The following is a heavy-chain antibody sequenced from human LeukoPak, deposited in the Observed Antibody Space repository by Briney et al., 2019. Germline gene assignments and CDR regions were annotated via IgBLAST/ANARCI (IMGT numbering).Heavy chain of an antibody. CDR3: ARDPNGDYIGAFDF. D-gene: IGHD4-17*01. V-gene: IGHV3-30-3*01. CDR2: ISYDGSNK. CDR1: GFTFSSYA. Sequence: PGGSLRLSCAASGFTFSSYAMHWVRQAPGKGLEWVAVISYDGSNKYYADSVKGRFTISRDNSKNTLYLQMNSLRAEDTAVYYCARDPNGDYIGAFDFRGQGTMVTVSS. J-gene: IGHJ3*01.